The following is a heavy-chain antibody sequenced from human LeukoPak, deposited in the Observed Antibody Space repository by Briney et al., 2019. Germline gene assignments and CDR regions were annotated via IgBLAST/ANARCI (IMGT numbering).Heavy chain of an antibody. Sequence: GGSLRLSCAASGFTFDDYAMHWVRQAPGKGLEWVSGISWNSGSIGYADSVKGRFTISRDNAKNSLYLQMNSLGAEDTALYYCAKALPYYYDSSGYYYYYGMDVWGQGTTVTVSS. D-gene: IGHD3-22*01. J-gene: IGHJ6*02. V-gene: IGHV3-9*01. CDR2: ISWNSGSI. CDR1: GFTFDDYA. CDR3: AKALPYYYDSSGYYYYYGMDV.